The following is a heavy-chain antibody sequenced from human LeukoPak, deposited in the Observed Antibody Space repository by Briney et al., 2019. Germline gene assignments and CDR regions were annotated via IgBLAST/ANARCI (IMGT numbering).Heavy chain of an antibody. CDR1: GFTFRSYW. CDR2: ISSDGSST. CDR3: AREGVTVADMDV. Sequence: GGSLRLSCAASGFTFRSYWMHWARQAPGKGLMWVSRISSDGSSTTYADFVKGRFTISRDNAKNTLYLQMDSLRAEDTAIYYCAREGVTVADMDVWGRGTTVTVSS. D-gene: IGHD6-19*01. V-gene: IGHV3-74*01. J-gene: IGHJ6*03.